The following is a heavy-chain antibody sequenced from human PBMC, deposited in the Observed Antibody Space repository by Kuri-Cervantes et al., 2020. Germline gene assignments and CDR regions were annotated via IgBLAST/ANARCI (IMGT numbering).Heavy chain of an antibody. D-gene: IGHD1-26*01. CDR2: ISGSGGST. J-gene: IGHJ4*02. CDR3: TTDIGAAHDY. V-gene: IGHV3-23*01. Sequence: GGSLRLSCAASGFTFSSYAMSWVRQAPGKGLEWVSAISGSGGSTYYADSVKGRFTISRDNSKNTLFLQMSSLKTEDTALYYCTTDIGAAHDYWGQGTLVTVSS. CDR1: GFTFSSYA.